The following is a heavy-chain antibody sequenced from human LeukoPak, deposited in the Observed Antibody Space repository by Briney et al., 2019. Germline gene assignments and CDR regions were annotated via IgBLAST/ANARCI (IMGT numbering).Heavy chain of an antibody. D-gene: IGHD2-8*02. J-gene: IGHJ4*02. CDR3: ARIEVGYTYYFDY. CDR1: GFTFSSYW. V-gene: IGHV3-7*05. CDR2: IKQDGSEK. Sequence: GGSLRLSCAASGFTFSSYWMSWVRQAPGKGLEWVANIKQDGSEKYYVDSAKGRFTISRDNAKNSLYLQMNSLRAEDTAVYYCARIEVGYTYYFDYWGQGTLVTVSS.